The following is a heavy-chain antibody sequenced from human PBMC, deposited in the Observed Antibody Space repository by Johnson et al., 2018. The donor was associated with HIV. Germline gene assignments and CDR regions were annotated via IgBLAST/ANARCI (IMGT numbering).Heavy chain of an antibody. J-gene: IGHJ3*02. Sequence: QVQLVESGGGVVQPGRSLRLSCAASGFIFSGYAMHWVRQAPGKGLAWVAVISYDGSNKYYADSVKGRFTISRDNSKNTLYLQMNSLRAEDTAVYYCARDVNYYDRSGSYGLHGAFDIWGQGTMVTVSS. CDR1: GFIFSGYA. CDR2: ISYDGSNK. D-gene: IGHD3-22*01. CDR3: ARDVNYYDRSGSYGLHGAFDI. V-gene: IGHV3-30*04.